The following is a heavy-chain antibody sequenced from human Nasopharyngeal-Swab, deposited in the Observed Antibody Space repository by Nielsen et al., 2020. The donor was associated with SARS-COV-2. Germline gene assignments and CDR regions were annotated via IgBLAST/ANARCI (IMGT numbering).Heavy chain of an antibody. CDR3: ARGVYDSSGYYYP. V-gene: IGHV3-11*04. J-gene: IGHJ5*02. CDR1: GFTFSNAW. D-gene: IGHD3-22*01. Sequence: GGSLRLSCAASGFTFSNAWMSWVRQAPGKGLEWVSYISRSGGTKYYADSVKGRFTISRDNAKNSLYLQMNSLRAEDTAVYYCARGVYDSSGYYYPWGQGTLVTVSS. CDR2: ISRSGGTK.